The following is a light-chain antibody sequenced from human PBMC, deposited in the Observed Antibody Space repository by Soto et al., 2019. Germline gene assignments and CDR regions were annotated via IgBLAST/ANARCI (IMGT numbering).Light chain of an antibody. V-gene: IGKV3-20*01. CDR3: QQYGRAPRT. Sequence: EIVLTQSPGTLSLSPGERATLSCRASQSVSSSYLAWYQLKPGQAPRLLIYDASSRATGIPDRFSGSGSGTDFTLSISRLEPEDFAVYYCQQYGRAPRTFGQGTKVDIK. CDR2: DAS. CDR1: QSVSSSY. J-gene: IGKJ1*01.